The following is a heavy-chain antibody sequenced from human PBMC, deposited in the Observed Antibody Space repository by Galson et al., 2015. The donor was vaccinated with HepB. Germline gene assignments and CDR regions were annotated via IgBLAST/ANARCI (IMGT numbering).Heavy chain of an antibody. CDR2: IIPIFGTA. D-gene: IGHD3-3*01. V-gene: IGHV1-69*13. CDR3: ARGGFPIFGVVHFDY. J-gene: IGHJ4*02. CDR1: GGTFSSYA. Sequence: SVKVSCKASGGTFSSYAISWVRQAPGQGLEWMGGIIPIFGTANYAQKFQGRVTITADESTSTAYMELSSLRSEDTAVYYCARGGFPIFGVVHFDYWGQGTLVTVSS.